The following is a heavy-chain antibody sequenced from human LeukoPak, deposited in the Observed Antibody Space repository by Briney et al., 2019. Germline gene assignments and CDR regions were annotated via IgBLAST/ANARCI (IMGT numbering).Heavy chain of an antibody. J-gene: IGHJ4*02. CDR3: AKASTVLKPIDS. V-gene: IGHV3-23*01. CDR1: GFTFSTYA. D-gene: IGHD1-14*01. CDR2: ISPIGSRT. Sequence: GGSLRLSCAASGFTFSTYAMNWVRQAPGKGLEWVSAISPIGSRTYYADSVKGRFTISRDSSKNTLYLQMNSLRAGDTAIYYCAKASTVLKPIDSWGQGTLVTVSS.